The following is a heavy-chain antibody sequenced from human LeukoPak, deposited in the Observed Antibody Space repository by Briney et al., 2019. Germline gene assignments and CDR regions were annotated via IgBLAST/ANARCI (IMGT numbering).Heavy chain of an antibody. Sequence: GGSLRLSCAASGFTFSSYWMHWVRQAPGEGLVWVSRINSDGSSTSYADSVKGRFTISRDNAKNTLYLQMNSLRAEDTAVYYCARDISPQLEPPGDYWGQGTLVTVSS. CDR3: ARDISPQLEPPGDY. D-gene: IGHD1-1*01. CDR1: GFTFSSYW. CDR2: INSDGSST. J-gene: IGHJ4*02. V-gene: IGHV3-74*01.